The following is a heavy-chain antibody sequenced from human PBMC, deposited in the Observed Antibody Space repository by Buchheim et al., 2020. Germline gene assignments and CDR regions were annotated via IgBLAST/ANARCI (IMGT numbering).Heavy chain of an antibody. CDR2: ISYDGSNK. V-gene: IGHV3-30*18. J-gene: IGHJ4*02. CDR3: AKDLHAYCGGDCYLDY. Sequence: QVQLVESGGGVVQPGRSLRLSCAASGFTFSSYGMHWVRQAPGKGLEWVAVISYDGSNKYYADSVKGRFTLSRENSKQTLYVQMNSLRAEDTAVYYCAKDLHAYCGGDCYLDYWGQGTL. D-gene: IGHD2-21*02. CDR1: GFTFSSYG.